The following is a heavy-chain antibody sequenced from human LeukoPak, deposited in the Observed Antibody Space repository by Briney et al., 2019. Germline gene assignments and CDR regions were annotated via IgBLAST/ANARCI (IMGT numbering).Heavy chain of an antibody. CDR1: GYTFTSYD. Sequence: SVKVSCKASGYTFTSYDINWVRQATGQGLEWMGGIIPIFGTANYAQKFQGRVTITADESTSTAYMELSSLRSEDTAVYYCARTVCYYGSGSYYNEYYYFDYWGQGTLVTVSS. J-gene: IGHJ4*02. V-gene: IGHV1-69*13. D-gene: IGHD3-10*01. CDR3: ARTVCYYGSGSYYNEYYYFDY. CDR2: IIPIFGTA.